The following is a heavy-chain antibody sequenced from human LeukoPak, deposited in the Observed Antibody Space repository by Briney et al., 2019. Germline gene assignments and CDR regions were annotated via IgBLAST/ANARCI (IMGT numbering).Heavy chain of an antibody. CDR2: IYYSGST. CDR1: GGSISSYY. V-gene: IGHV4-59*01. Sequence: PSETLSLTCTVSGGSISSYYWSWIRQPPGKGLEWIGYIYYSGSTNYNPSLKSRVTISVDTSKNQFSLKLSSVTAADTAVCYCAREGPDDAFDIWGQGTMVTVSS. CDR3: AREGPDDAFDI. J-gene: IGHJ3*02.